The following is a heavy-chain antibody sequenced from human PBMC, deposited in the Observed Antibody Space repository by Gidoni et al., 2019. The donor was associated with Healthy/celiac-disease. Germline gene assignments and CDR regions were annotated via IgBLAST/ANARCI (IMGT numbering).Heavy chain of an antibody. J-gene: IGHJ6*02. CDR3: ARSYCGGDCYAYYYGMDV. CDR1: GYSFTSYW. CDR2: IYPGDSDT. D-gene: IGHD2-21*02. Sequence: EVQLVQSGAEVKKPGESLKISCKGSGYSFTSYWIGWVRQMPGKGLEWMGIIYPGDSDTRYSPSFQGQATISADKSISTAYLQWSSLKASDTAMYYCARSYCGGDCYAYYYGMDVWGQGTTVTVSS. V-gene: IGHV5-51*01.